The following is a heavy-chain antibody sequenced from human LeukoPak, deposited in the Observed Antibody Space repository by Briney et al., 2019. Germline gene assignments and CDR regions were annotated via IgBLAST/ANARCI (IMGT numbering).Heavy chain of an antibody. D-gene: IGHD1-26*01. Sequence: GGSLRLSCAASGFTFSSYAMSWVRQAPGKGLEWVSAISGSGGSTYYADSVKGRFTIPRDNSKNTLYLQMNSLRAEDTAVYYCARWGVSGSSSPVYYYYGMDVWGQGTTVTVSS. CDR1: GFTFSSYA. CDR2: ISGSGGST. J-gene: IGHJ6*02. V-gene: IGHV3-23*01. CDR3: ARWGVSGSSSPVYYYYGMDV.